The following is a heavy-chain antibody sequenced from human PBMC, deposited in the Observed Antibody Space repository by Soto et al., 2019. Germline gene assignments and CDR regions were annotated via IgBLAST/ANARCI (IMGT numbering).Heavy chain of an antibody. J-gene: IGHJ6*02. CDR1: GYTFTGYY. CDR2: INPNSGGT. D-gene: IGHD5-18*01. CDR3: ARGGHTGPKEYYYGMDG. V-gene: IGHV1-2*04. Sequence: ASVKVSCKASGYTFTGYYMHWVRQAPGQGLEWMGWINPNSGGTNYAQKFQGWVTMTRDTSISTAYMELSRLRSDDTAVYYCARGGHTGPKEYYYGMDGWGQGTTVTASS.